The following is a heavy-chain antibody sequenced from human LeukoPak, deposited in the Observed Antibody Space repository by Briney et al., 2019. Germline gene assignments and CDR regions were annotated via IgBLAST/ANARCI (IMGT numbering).Heavy chain of an antibody. CDR3: ARDQLGYYYGMDV. Sequence: PGRSLRLSCAASGFTFSSYAMHWVRQAPGKGLEWVAVISYDGSNKYYADSVKGRFTISRDNSKNTLYLQMNSLRAEDTAVYYCARDQLGYYYGMDVWGQGTTVTVSS. CDR2: ISYDGSNK. CDR1: GFTFSSYA. D-gene: IGHD1-1*01. V-gene: IGHV3-30-3*01. J-gene: IGHJ6*02.